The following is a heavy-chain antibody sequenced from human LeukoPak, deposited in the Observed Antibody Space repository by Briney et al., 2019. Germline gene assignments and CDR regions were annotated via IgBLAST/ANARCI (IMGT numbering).Heavy chain of an antibody. J-gene: IGHJ5*02. D-gene: IGHD3-22*01. CDR1: GYTFTGYY. CDR3: ARGDAYYYDSSGYYH. Sequence: VSVKVSCKASGYTFTGYYMHWVRQAPGQGLEWMGWINPNSGGTNYAQKFQGRVTMTRDTSISTAYMELSRLRSDDTAVYYCARGDAYYYDSSGYYHWGQGTLVTVSS. V-gene: IGHV1-2*02. CDR2: INPNSGGT.